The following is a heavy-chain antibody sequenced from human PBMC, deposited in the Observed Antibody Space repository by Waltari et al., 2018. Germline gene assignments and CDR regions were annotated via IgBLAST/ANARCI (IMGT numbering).Heavy chain of an antibody. V-gene: IGHV1-69*08. D-gene: IGHD1-26*01. Sequence: QVQLVQSGAEVKKPGSSVKVSCKASGGTFSSYAISWVRQAPGKGLEGMGRIIPIFGTVIYAQKYQGIVTITADKSTSTAYMELSSLRSEDTAVYYCARLPDGSYDAFDIWGQVTMVTVSS. CDR3: ARLPDGSYDAFDI. CDR2: IIPIFGTV. CDR1: GGTFSSYA. J-gene: IGHJ3*02.